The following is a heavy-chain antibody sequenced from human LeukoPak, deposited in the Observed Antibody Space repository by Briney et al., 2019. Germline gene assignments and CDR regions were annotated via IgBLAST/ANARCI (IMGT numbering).Heavy chain of an antibody. D-gene: IGHD2-15*01. Sequence: GRSLRLSCAASAFTFSSYSMNWVRQAQGKGLEWVSSFSSNGLYIYYADSVKGRFTNSRDNAKNSLYLQMNSLRAEDTAVYYCARVDTRGGAFDIWGQGTMVTVSS. CDR2: FSSNGLYI. V-gene: IGHV3-21*01. J-gene: IGHJ3*02. CDR1: AFTFSSYS. CDR3: ARVDTRGGAFDI.